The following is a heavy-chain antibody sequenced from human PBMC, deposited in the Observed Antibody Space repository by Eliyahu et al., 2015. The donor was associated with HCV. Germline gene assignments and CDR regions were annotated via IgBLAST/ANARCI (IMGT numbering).Heavy chain of an antibody. Sequence: EVQLLESGGGLVQPGGSLRLSCAASGFSFSNYAMSWGRQAPGKGLEWVSAISGRDDRTFYSDSVKGRFTISRDDSKNMLFLQMNSLRVEDTAVYHCVKESPYMGRRIYYFDYWGQGTLVTVSS. CDR3: VKESPYMGRRIYYFDY. D-gene: IGHD1-26*01. CDR1: GFSFSNYA. J-gene: IGHJ4*02. CDR2: ISGRDDRT. V-gene: IGHV3-23*01.